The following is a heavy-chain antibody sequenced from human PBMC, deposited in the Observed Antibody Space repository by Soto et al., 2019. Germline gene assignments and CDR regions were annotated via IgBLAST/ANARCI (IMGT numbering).Heavy chain of an antibody. D-gene: IGHD1-1*01. CDR1: GDTFSSYD. Sequence: ALTVSCTASGDTFSSYDISWVRQAPGQGLECMGGIIPVFGTANYAQKFQGRVTINADESTSTVYMELSSLRSEDTAVYYCARGWNDFPHWGQGTLVTVSS. J-gene: IGHJ1*01. V-gene: IGHV1-69*01. CDR2: IIPVFGTA. CDR3: ARGWNDFPH.